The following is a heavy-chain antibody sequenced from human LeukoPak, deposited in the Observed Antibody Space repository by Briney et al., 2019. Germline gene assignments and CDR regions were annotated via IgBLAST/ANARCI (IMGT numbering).Heavy chain of an antibody. Sequence: PSEALSLTCTVSGGSISSYYWSWIRQPPGKGLEWIGYIYYSGSANYNPSLKSRVTISVDTSKNQFSLKLNSVTAADTAVYYCARDPRGGTSRDNWFDPWGQGTLVTVSS. CDR1: GGSISSYY. CDR3: ARDPRGGTSRDNWFDP. D-gene: IGHD1-1*01. CDR2: IYYSGSA. V-gene: IGHV4-59*01. J-gene: IGHJ5*02.